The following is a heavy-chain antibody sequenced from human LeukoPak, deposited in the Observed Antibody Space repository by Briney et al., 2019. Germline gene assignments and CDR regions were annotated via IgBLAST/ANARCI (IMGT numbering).Heavy chain of an antibody. Sequence: PGRSLRLSCAASGFTFSSYGMHWVRQAPGKGLQWVAVISYDGSSEYYADSVKGRFIISRDNSKNTLYLQMGSLRAEDMAVYYCARVGSGYYTDYWGQGTLVTVSS. J-gene: IGHJ4*02. CDR1: GFTFSSYG. D-gene: IGHD3-3*01. CDR2: ISYDGSSE. CDR3: ARVGSGYYTDY. V-gene: IGHV3-30*03.